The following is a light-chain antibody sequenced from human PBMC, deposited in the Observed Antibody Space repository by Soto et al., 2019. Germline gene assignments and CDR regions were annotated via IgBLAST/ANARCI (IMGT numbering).Light chain of an antibody. CDR1: TRDVGAYNF. CDR3: SSYAGSATFVV. V-gene: IGLV2-8*01. J-gene: IGLJ2*01. Sequence: QSALTQPPSASGSPGQSITISCTGTTRDVGAYNFVSWYRQLPGKAPKLLIYEVTKRPSGVPDRFSGSKSGNTASLPVSGLQAEDEADYYCSSYAGSATFVVFGGGTKLTVL. CDR2: EVT.